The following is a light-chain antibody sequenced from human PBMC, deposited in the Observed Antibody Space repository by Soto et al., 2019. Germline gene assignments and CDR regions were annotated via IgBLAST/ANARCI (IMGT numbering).Light chain of an antibody. Sequence: DIALTPSPDALSLSPGERATLSCRASQIVIHTHLALHQQQPGETPPLLVYGASTRATGSPDSCSGSGAGTEFTTTIRRLEAEDFAVYYCQQYDSTVWTFGQGTKVDIK. CDR3: QQYDSTVWT. J-gene: IGKJ1*01. V-gene: IGKV3-20*01. CDR2: GAS. CDR1: QIVIHTH.